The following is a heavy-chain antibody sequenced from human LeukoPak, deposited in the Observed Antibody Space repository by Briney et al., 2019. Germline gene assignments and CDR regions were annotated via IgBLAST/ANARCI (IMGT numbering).Heavy chain of an antibody. V-gene: IGHV5-10-1*01. CDR1: GYSFTRNW. CDR3: ARHVYLGINYYGMDV. D-gene: IGHD7-27*01. Sequence: GESLKISCKGSGYSFTRNWISWVRQMPGKGLEWMGRIDPSDSYTNYSPSFQGHVTISADKSISTAYLQWSSLKASDTAMYYCARHVYLGINYYGMDVWGQGTTVTVSS. CDR2: IDPSDSYT. J-gene: IGHJ6*02.